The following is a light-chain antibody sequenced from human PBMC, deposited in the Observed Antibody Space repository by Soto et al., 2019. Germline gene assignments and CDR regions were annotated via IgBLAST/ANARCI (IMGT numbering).Light chain of an antibody. Sequence: EIVMTQSPGTLSVSPGERVTLSCRASQSVRSKLVWYQRKPGQSPRLLISDASTRATGMPGRFSGSGSGTEFTLTISSLQSEDFATYYCLQDYDYLWTFGQGTKVDIK. V-gene: IGKV3-15*01. CDR2: DAS. J-gene: IGKJ1*01. CDR3: LQDYDYLWT. CDR1: QSVRSK.